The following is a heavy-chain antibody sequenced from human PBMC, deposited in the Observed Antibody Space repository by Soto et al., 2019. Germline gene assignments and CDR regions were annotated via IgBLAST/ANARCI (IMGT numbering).Heavy chain of an antibody. J-gene: IGHJ6*02. CDR1: GFTFSSYG. D-gene: IGHD4-17*01. V-gene: IGHV3-33*01. Sequence: QVQLVESGGGVVQPGRSLRLSCAASGFTFSSYGMHWGSQAPGKGLEWVAVIRYDGSNKYYADSVKGRFTKARDNSNNTLYLQMNCLRAEDTAVYYCARDSSTTVTASGIDVWGQGTTVTVSS. CDR3: ARDSSTTVTASGIDV. CDR2: IRYDGSNK.